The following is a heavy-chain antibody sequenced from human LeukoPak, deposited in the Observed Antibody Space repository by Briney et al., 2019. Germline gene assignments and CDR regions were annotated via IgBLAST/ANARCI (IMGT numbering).Heavy chain of an antibody. D-gene: IGHD3-22*01. J-gene: IGHJ4*02. CDR2: ISAYTGNT. Sequence: ASVNVSCKASGYTFTNYGISWVRQAPGQGLEWMGWISAYTGNTNYAQNFQGRVTMTTDTSTNTAFMELRSLRSDDTAIYYCARSGVGYFYDNSGYYPLDYWGQGTLVTVSS. V-gene: IGHV1-18*01. CDR1: GYTFTNYG. CDR3: ARSGVGYFYDNSGYYPLDY.